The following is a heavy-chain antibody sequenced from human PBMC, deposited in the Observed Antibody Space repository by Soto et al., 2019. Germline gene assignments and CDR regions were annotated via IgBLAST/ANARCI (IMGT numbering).Heavy chain of an antibody. Sequence: SQTLSLTXILSPRSIGGHYSSCIRQSPGTGLEWIGYMYYSGSTNYNPALKRRVTISLETSKNLFSLKLNSVTAADTAVYYCASAVNSNLLFFDHWGQGTLVTVSS. J-gene: IGHJ4*02. CDR3: ASAVNSNLLFFDH. V-gene: IGHV4-59*11. CDR1: PRSIGGHY. D-gene: IGHD4-4*01. CDR2: MYYSGST.